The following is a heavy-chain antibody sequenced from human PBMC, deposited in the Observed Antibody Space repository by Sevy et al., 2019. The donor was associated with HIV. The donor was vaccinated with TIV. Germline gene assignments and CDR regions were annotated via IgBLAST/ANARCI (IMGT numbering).Heavy chain of an antibody. J-gene: IGHJ5*02. CDR3: AGFEYGDYTKLFDP. CDR1: GGSISSSSYY. V-gene: IGHV4-39*01. Sequence: SETLSLTCTVSGGSISSSSYYWGWIRQPPGKGLEWIGNIYYSGSSYYNPSLNSRFTISVVTSKNQFSLRLTSVTAADTAVYYCAGFEYGDYTKLFDPWGQGTLVTVSS. D-gene: IGHD4-17*01. CDR2: IYYSGSS.